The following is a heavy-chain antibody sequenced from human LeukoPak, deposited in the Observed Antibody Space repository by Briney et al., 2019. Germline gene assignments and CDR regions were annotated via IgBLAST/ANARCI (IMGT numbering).Heavy chain of an antibody. CDR2: IRYDGSNK. V-gene: IGHV3-30*02. Sequence: PGGSLRLSCAASGFTFSSYGMHWVRQAPGKGLEWVAFIRYDGSNKYYADSVKGRFTISRDNSKNTLYLHVNSLRPEDTAVYYCAREYGSYGDYVYNWFDPWGQGTLVTVSS. CDR3: AREYGSYGDYVYNWFDP. CDR1: GFTFSSYG. D-gene: IGHD4-17*01. J-gene: IGHJ5*02.